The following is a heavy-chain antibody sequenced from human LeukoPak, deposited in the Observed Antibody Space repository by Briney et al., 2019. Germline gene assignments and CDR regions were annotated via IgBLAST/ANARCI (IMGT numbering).Heavy chain of an antibody. CDR2: ISNSGST. CDR1: GVSSSSYY. Sequence: SETLSLTCTVSGVSSSSYYWSWIRHPPGKGLEWIGYISNSGSTFYNPSLKSRVTISVDTSKNQLPLKLSSVTAADTAVYYCARIVWSGTNWFDPWGQGALVTVSS. D-gene: IGHD3-3*01. CDR3: ARIVWSGTNWFDP. J-gene: IGHJ5*02. V-gene: IGHV4-59*01.